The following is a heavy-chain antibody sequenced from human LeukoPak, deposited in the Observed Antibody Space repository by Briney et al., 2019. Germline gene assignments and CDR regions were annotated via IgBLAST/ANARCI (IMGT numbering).Heavy chain of an antibody. V-gene: IGHV3-23*01. CDR3: AKVALLWFRELFPQYYFDY. CDR2: ISGSGGST. J-gene: IGHJ4*02. Sequence: PGGSLRLSCAASGFTFSSYDMSWVRQAPGKGLEWVSAISGSGGSTYYSDSVKGRFTISRDNSKNTLYLQMNSLRAEDTAVYYCAKVALLWFRELFPQYYFDYWGQGTLVTVSS. D-gene: IGHD3-10*01. CDR1: GFTFSSYD.